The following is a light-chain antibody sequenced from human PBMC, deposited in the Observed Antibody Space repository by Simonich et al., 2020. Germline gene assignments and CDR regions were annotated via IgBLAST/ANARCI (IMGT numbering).Light chain of an antibody. CDR3: SSYTSSSTWV. J-gene: IGLJ3*02. V-gene: IGLV2-14*03. Sequence: QSALTQPASVSGSPGQSITISCTVTSSDVGGYNYVSWYQQHPGKAPKLMIYDVSNRPSGFSNRFSGSKSGNTASLTISGLQAEDEADYYCSSYTSSSTWVFGGGTKLTVL. CDR1: SSDVGGYNY. CDR2: DVS.